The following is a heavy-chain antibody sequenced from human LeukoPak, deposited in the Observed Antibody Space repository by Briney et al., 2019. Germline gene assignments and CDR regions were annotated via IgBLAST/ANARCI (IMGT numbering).Heavy chain of an antibody. J-gene: IGHJ6*02. CDR2: IYHSGST. V-gene: IGHV4-30-2*01. Sequence: PSQTLSLTCAVSGGSISSGGYSWSWIRQPPGKGLEWIGYIYHSGSTYYNPSLKSRVTISVDRSKNQFSLKLSSVTAADTAVYYCARASMGFGELLDYYYYGMDVWGQGTTVTVSS. CDR3: ARASMGFGELLDYYYYGMDV. D-gene: IGHD3-10*01. CDR1: GGSISSGGYS.